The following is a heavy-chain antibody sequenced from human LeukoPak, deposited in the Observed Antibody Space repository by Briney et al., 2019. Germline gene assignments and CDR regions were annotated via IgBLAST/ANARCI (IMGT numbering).Heavy chain of an antibody. Sequence: SGTLSLTCAVSGGSISSSNWWSWVRQPPGKGLEWIGEIYHSGSTNYNPSLKSRVTISVDKSKNQFSLKLSSVTAADTAVYYCARDSARTYYYGSGSYSPPDYWGQGPLVTVSS. CDR3: ARDSARTYYYGSGSYSPPDY. CDR2: IYHSGST. D-gene: IGHD3-10*01. V-gene: IGHV4-4*02. CDR1: GGSISSSNW. J-gene: IGHJ4*02.